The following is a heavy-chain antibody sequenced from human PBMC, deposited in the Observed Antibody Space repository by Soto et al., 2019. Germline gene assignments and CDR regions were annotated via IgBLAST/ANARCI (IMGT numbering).Heavy chain of an antibody. V-gene: IGHV4-38-2*02. CDR3: ARDLAGYSGYDFVY. J-gene: IGHJ4*02. D-gene: IGHD5-12*01. CDR1: GYSISSGYY. Sequence: PSETLSLTCAVSGYSISSGYYWGWIRQPPGKGLEWIGSIYHSGSTYYNPSLKSRVTISVDTSKNQFSLKLSSVTAADTAAYYCARDLAGYSGYDFVYWGQGTLVTVSS. CDR2: IYHSGST.